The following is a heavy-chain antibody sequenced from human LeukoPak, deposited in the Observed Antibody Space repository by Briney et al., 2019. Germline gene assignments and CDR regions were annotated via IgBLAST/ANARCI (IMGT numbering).Heavy chain of an antibody. CDR3: ARNSYYDSSVDY. J-gene: IGHJ4*02. D-gene: IGHD3-22*01. Sequence: GGSLRLSCAPSGFTFSSYGMNWVRQAPGKGLEWVSHTSSSANVYYTDSVKGRFTISRDNAKNSVYLQMNSLRAEDTAVYYCARNSYYDSSVDYWGQGTLVTVSS. CDR2: TSSSANV. CDR1: GFTFSSYG. V-gene: IGHV3-21*05.